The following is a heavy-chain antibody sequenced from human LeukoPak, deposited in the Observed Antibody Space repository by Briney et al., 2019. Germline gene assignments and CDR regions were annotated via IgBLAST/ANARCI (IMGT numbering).Heavy chain of an antibody. CDR3: AREGGSYYFDY. D-gene: IGHD1-26*01. CDR1: GFTFSSYE. Sequence: GGSLRLSCAASGFTFSSYEMNWVRQAPGKGLEWVSYISSGGNTIYYADSVRGRFSISRDNAKNSLYLQMNSPRAEDTAVYYCAREGGSYYFDYWGQGTLVTVSS. CDR2: ISSGGNTI. J-gene: IGHJ4*02. V-gene: IGHV3-48*03.